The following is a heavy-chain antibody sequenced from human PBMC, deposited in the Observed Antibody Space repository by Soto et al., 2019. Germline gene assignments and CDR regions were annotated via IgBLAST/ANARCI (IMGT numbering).Heavy chain of an antibody. CDR3: ARHPTYSPSDYYYYFYMDV. V-gene: IGHV4-59*08. CDR2: IYYSGST. Sequence: SETLSLTCTVSGGSISSYYWSWIRQPPGKGLEWIGYIYYSGSTNYNPSLKGRVTISVDTSKNQYSLKLSSVTAADTAVYYCARHPTYSPSDYYYYFYMDVWGKGTTVTVSS. CDR1: GGSISSYY. D-gene: IGHD4-4*01. J-gene: IGHJ6*03.